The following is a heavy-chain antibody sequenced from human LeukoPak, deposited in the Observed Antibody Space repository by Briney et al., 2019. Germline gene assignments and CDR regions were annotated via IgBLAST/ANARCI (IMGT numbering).Heavy chain of an antibody. J-gene: IGHJ5*02. CDR2: TYYSGST. Sequence: SQTLSLTCTVSGGSISSGDYYWSWIRQPPGKGLEWIGYTYYSGSTYYNPSLKSRVTISVDTSKNQFSLKLSSVTAADTAVYYCVRECTMTTVGGSFDWLDPWGQGTLVTVSS. CDR3: VRECTMTTVGGSFDWLDP. V-gene: IGHV4-30-4*08. CDR1: GGSISSGDYY. D-gene: IGHD4-17*01.